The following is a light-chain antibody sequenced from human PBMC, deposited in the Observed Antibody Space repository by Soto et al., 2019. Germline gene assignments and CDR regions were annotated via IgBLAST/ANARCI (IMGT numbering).Light chain of an antibody. V-gene: IGKV3-20*01. CDR2: AAS. CDR1: QSVSSSY. CDR3: QQYGSSPIT. Sequence: EIFLTQSPVTLSLSPVEIATLSCRTSQSVSSSYLAWYQQKPGQAPRLLIYAASSRATGIPDRFSGSGSGTDFSLTISRLEPEDFAVYYCQQYGSSPITFGQGTRLEIK. J-gene: IGKJ5*01.